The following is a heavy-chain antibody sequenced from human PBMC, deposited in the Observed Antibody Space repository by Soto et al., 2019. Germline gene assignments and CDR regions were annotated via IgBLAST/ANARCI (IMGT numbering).Heavy chain of an antibody. V-gene: IGHV3-33*01. Sequence: PGGSLRLSCAASGFAFSNYDMHWVRQAPGKGLEWVAFIYYDGSNIYYADFVKGRFIISRDNSENTLYLQMNSLGVEDTAVYSCARDPSAYCSSTSCYVGRLDHWGQGTLVTVSS. J-gene: IGHJ1*01. CDR3: ARDPSAYCSSTSCYVGRLDH. D-gene: IGHD2-2*01. CDR2: IYYDGSNI. CDR1: GFAFSNYD.